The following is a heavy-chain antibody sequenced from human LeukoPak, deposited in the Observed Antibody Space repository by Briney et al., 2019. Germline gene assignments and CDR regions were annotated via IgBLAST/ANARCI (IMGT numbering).Heavy chain of an antibody. V-gene: IGHV3-23*01. Sequence: GGSLRLSCAASGFTFTSYAMNWVRQAPGKGLEWVSTISGSGSSTYYVDSVKGRFTISRDNSKNTLYLQMNSLRAEDTAEYYCAKDSNGWYRRGSNYFDYWGQGTLVTVSS. D-gene: IGHD6-19*01. CDR1: GFTFTSYA. J-gene: IGHJ4*02. CDR3: AKDSNGWYRRGSNYFDY. CDR2: ISGSGSST.